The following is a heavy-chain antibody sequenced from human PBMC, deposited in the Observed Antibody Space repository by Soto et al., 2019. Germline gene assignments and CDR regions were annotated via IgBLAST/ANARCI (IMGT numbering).Heavy chain of an antibody. J-gene: IGHJ4*02. CDR1: GGSISSTSYY. Sequence: SETLSLTCTVSGGSISSTSYYWGWIRQPPGKGLEWIGSIYYSGSTYYNSSLKSRVTISVDTSKNQFSLKLSSVTAADTAVYYCARHVDFGDYVFDYWGQGTLVTVSS. V-gene: IGHV4-39*01. CDR3: ARHVDFGDYVFDY. D-gene: IGHD4-17*01. CDR2: IYYSGST.